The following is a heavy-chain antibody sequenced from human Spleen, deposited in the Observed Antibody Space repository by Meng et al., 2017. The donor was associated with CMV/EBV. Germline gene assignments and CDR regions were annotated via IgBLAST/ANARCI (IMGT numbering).Heavy chain of an antibody. D-gene: IGHD6-6*01. CDR2: IYSGGTA. Sequence: EVQLVESGGGLVQPGGSLRLSCAASGFIVSGNYMSWVRQAPGKGLEWVSIIYSGGTAYYADSVKGRFTISRDNSKNMVFLQMNSLRAEDTAVYYCARRSIEGRHFDYWGQGTLFTVSS. V-gene: IGHV3-66*01. J-gene: IGHJ4*02. CDR3: ARRSIEGRHFDY. CDR1: GFIVSGNY.